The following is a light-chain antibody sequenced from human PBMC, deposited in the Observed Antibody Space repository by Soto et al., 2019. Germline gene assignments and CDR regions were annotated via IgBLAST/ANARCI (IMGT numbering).Light chain of an antibody. CDR1: QSVSSN. CDR2: GAS. V-gene: IGKV3-15*01. CDR3: QQYNNWPPRQT. Sequence: EIVMTQSPATLSVSPGERATLSCRASQSVSSNLAWYQQKPGQAPRLLIYGASTRATVIPARFSGSGSGTEFTLTISSLQSEDFAVYYCQQYNNWPPRQTFGQGTKVDIK. J-gene: IGKJ1*01.